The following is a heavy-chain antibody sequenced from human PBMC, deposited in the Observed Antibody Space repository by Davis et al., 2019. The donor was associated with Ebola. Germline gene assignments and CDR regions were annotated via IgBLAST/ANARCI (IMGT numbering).Heavy chain of an antibody. CDR3: ARQGFVVVLTERGPWFDP. CDR1: GGSINSGDYY. CDR2: IYYSVTT. D-gene: IGHD2-15*01. J-gene: IGHJ5*02. Sequence: MPSETLSLTYTVSGGSINSGDYYWSWFRQPPGKGLEWIGYIYYSVTTYYSPSLKSRLTISVDTSKNQFSLKLSSVTATDTAVYFCARQGFVVVLTERGPWFDPWGQGTLVTVSS. V-gene: IGHV4-30-4*01.